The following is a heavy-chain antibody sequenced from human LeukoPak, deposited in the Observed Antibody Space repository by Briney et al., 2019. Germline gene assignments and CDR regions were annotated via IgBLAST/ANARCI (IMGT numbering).Heavy chain of an antibody. CDR2: ISGSGGST. Sequence: GGSLRLSCAASGFTFSSYAMSWVRQAPGKGLEWVSAISGSGGSTYYADSVKGRFTISRDNSKNTLYLQINSLRAEDTAVYYCAKDLSMIVVVNLDYWGQGTLVTVSS. D-gene: IGHD3-22*01. V-gene: IGHV3-23*01. J-gene: IGHJ4*02. CDR3: AKDLSMIVVVNLDY. CDR1: GFTFSSYA.